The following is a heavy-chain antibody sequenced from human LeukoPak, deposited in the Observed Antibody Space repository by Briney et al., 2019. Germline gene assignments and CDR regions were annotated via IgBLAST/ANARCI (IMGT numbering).Heavy chain of an antibody. D-gene: IGHD3-3*01. CDR2: IIPIYGRA. V-gene: IGHV1-69*13. Sequence: SVRVSCKASGGSFTSYGISWVRQAPGQGLEWMGKIIPIYGRANYGQKFQGRVTITADELTTTSYMELSSLTAEDMAVYYCAAGGAYEFRDDYWGQGTLVTVSS. CDR1: GGSFTSYG. CDR3: AAGGAYEFRDDY. J-gene: IGHJ4*02.